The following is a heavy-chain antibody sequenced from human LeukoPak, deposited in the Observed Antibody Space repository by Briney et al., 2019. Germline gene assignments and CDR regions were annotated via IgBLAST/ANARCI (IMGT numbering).Heavy chain of an antibody. V-gene: IGHV1-69*13. CDR2: IIPIFGTA. Sequence: SVKVSCKASGGTFSSYAISWVRQAPGQGLEWMGGIIPIFGTANYAQKFQGRVTITADESTSTAYMELSSLRSEDTAVYYCAGGTAMETPSGFYYYYGMDVWGQGATVTVSS. D-gene: IGHD5-18*01. J-gene: IGHJ6*02. CDR1: GGTFSSYA. CDR3: AGGTAMETPSGFYYYYGMDV.